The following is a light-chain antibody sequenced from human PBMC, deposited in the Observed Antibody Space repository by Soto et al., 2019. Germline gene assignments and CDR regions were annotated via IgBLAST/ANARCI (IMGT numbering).Light chain of an antibody. V-gene: IGKV1-39*01. CDR2: DTS. J-gene: IGKJ1*01. Sequence: DIQMTQSPSSLSASVGDRVTITCRASQTISSFLNWYQQKPGKAPKVLIFDTSSLQSGVPSRFSGSGAGTEFALTISNLQPEDFATYYCQQSYSIPPTFGLGTKVDI. CDR3: QQSYSIPPT. CDR1: QTISSF.